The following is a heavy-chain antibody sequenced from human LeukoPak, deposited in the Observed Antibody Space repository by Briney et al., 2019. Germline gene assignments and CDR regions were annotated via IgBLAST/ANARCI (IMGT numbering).Heavy chain of an antibody. CDR1: GFTVSSNY. J-gene: IGHJ3*02. V-gene: IGHV3-53*01. CDR3: ARAGDSSGYYPYGFFDI. D-gene: IGHD3-22*01. CDR2: IYSGGST. Sequence: GGSLRLSCAASGFTVSSNYMSWVRQAPGKGLEWVSVIYSGGSTYYADSVKGRFTISRDNSKNTLYLQMNSRRAEDTAVYYCARAGDSSGYYPYGFFDIWGQGTMVTVSS.